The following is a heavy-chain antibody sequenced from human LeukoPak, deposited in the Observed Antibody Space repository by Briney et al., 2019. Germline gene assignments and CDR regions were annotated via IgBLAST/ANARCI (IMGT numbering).Heavy chain of an antibody. CDR3: ARGPQYEYCYDSNCFARRYFAY. D-gene: IGHD2/OR15-2a*01. Sequence: SETLSLTCAVYGDSLSGYYWSWIRQPPGMGLEWIGEINHSGTTNYNPSLESRVTISVDTSKNQFSLKTYSVPAADRAVYYYARGPQYEYCYDSNCFARRYFAYWGQGTLVTVSS. CDR1: GDSLSGYY. V-gene: IGHV4-34*01. CDR2: INHSGTT. J-gene: IGHJ4*02.